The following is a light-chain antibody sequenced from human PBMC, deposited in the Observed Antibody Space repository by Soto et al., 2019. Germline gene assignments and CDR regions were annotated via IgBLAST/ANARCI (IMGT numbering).Light chain of an antibody. CDR2: DAS. CDR3: QQRSNWPQT. CDR1: QSVSSY. J-gene: IGKJ1*01. V-gene: IGKV3-11*01. Sequence: EIVLTQSPATLSLSPGERATLSCRASQSVSSYLAWYQQKPGQAPRLLIYDASNRATGIPARFSASGSGTDFTLTISSLEPEDFAVYYWQQRSNWPQTFGQGPKVEIK.